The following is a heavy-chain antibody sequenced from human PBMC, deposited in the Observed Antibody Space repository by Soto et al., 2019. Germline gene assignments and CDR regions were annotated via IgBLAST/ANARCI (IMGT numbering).Heavy chain of an antibody. V-gene: IGHV3-30*18. D-gene: IGHD3-10*01. J-gene: IGHJ4*02. CDR1: GFTFSSYG. CDR3: AKDLDYYGSGSYGPNFDY. CDR2: ISYDGSNK. Sequence: QVQLVESGGGVVQPGRSLRLSCAASGFTFSSYGMHWVRQAPGKGLEWVAVISYDGSNKYYADSVKGRFTISRDNSKNTLYLQMKRLRAEDTAVYYCAKDLDYYGSGSYGPNFDYWGQGTLVTVSS.